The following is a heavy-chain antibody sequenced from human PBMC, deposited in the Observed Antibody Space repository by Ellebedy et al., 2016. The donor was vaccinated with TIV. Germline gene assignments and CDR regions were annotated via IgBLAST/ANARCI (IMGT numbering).Heavy chain of an antibody. CDR1: GYTFTSYD. V-gene: IGHV1-8*01. J-gene: IGHJ4*02. CDR3: ARGSSNNPSNYDY. Sequence: ASVKVSXXTSGYTFTSYDINWVRQATGQGLEWMGWMNPNSGNTGYAQKFQGRVTMTRNTAISTAYMELTSLRSEDTAVYYCARGSSNNPSNYDYWGQGTLVTVSS. D-gene: IGHD2-15*01. CDR2: MNPNSGNT.